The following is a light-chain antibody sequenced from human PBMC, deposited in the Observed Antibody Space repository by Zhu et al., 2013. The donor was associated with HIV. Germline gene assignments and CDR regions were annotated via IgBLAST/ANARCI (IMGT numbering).Light chain of an antibody. V-gene: IGKV3D-20*02. CDR1: QSVSRSW. Sequence: DIVLTQSPGTLSLSPGERATLSCRASQSVSRSWLAWYQQKLGQAPRLLIYDASRRASGTPDRFSGSGSETDFTLTISRLEPADFAFYYCHQRADWPQTFGQGTKVEIK. J-gene: IGKJ1*01. CDR2: DAS. CDR3: HQRADWPQT.